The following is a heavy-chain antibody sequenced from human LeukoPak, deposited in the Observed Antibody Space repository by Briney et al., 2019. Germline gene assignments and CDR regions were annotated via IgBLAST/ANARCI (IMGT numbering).Heavy chain of an antibody. Sequence: GASVKVSCKASGYTFTSYYMHWVRQAPGQGLEWMGIINPSGDSTSYAQKFQGRVTMTRDTSTSTVYMELSSLRSEDTAVYYCARSLTLSSSWLNWFDPWGQGTLVTVSS. CDR1: GYTFTSYY. D-gene: IGHD6-13*01. V-gene: IGHV1-46*01. CDR2: INPSGDST. J-gene: IGHJ5*02. CDR3: ARSLTLSSSWLNWFDP.